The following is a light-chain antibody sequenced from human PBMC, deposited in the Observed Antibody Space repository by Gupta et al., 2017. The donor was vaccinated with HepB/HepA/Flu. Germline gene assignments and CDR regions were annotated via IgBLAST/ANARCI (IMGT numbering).Light chain of an antibody. J-gene: IGKJ5*01. Sequence: PPSLVSASVGDRVTITCRASQGVSIYLTWYQQKPGKAPKLLISSATSLQNGVPSRFSGSGSGTEFTLTISSLQPEDFAIYYCQQGNNYPLTFGQGTRVDI. CDR1: QGVSIY. CDR3: QQGNNYPLT. CDR2: SAT. V-gene: IGKV1-9*01.